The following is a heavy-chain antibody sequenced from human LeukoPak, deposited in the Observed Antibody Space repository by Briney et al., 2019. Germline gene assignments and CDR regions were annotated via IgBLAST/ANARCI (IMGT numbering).Heavy chain of an antibody. CDR1: GYTFSTSW. V-gene: IGHV5-51*01. CDR2: IYPGDSDT. Sequence: GESLKISCKGSGYTFSTSWIGWVRQMPGKGLEWMGIIYPGDSDTKYSPSFQGHVTISVDKSINTAYLQWSSLKASDTAMYYCARQGDSAYDYFDSWGQGTLVTVSS. D-gene: IGHD5-12*01. J-gene: IGHJ4*02. CDR3: ARQGDSAYDYFDS.